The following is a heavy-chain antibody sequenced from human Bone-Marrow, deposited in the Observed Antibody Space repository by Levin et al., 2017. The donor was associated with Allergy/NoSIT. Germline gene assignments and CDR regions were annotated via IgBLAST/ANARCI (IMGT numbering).Heavy chain of an antibody. J-gene: IGHJ6*02. CDR1: GYTFINYA. Sequence: ASVKVSCKASGYTFINYAIHWVRQAPGQRLEWMGWINAGSGNTKYSQKFQGSVTISRDISTTTAYMKLNSLRSEDTAMYYCARSVYDSSGHFPYYYFYYGMDVWGQGTTVAVSS. CDR2: INAGSGNT. D-gene: IGHD3-22*01. V-gene: IGHV1-3*01. CDR3: ARSVYDSSGHFPYYYFYYGMDV.